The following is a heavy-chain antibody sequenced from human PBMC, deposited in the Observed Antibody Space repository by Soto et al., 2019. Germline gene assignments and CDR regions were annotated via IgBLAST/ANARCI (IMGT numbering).Heavy chain of an antibody. J-gene: IGHJ4*02. CDR2: INEDGSQK. V-gene: IGHV3-7*01. CDR1: EFSFRSYW. D-gene: IGHD5-18*01. Sequence: GGSLRLSCAASEFSFRSYWMTWVRQAPGKGLEWVALINEDGSQKYYVGSVKGRFIISRDNAKDSVYMQMDSLRAGDTAVYFCARVGRYGWDFDHWGQGTLVTVSS. CDR3: ARVGRYGWDFDH.